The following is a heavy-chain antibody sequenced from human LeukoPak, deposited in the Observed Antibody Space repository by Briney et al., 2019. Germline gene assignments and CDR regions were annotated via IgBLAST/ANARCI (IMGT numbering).Heavy chain of an antibody. J-gene: IGHJ4*02. V-gene: IGHV4-31*03. CDR2: IHYSGST. CDR3: ARDSYGSGTYLL. Sequence: SQTLSLTCTVSGDSISSGGYYWSWIRQHPGKGLEWIVYIHYSGSTYHNPSLKNRVTISMYTSKNQFSLKLSSVTAADTAVYYCARDSYGSGTYLLWGQGTLVTVSS. CDR1: GDSISSGGYY. D-gene: IGHD3-10*01.